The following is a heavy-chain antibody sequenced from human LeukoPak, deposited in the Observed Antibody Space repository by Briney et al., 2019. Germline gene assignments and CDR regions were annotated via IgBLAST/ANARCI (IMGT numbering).Heavy chain of an antibody. Sequence: PSETLSLTCAVYGGSFSGYYWSWIRQPPGKGLEWIGGINHSGSTNYNPSLKSRVTISVDTSKNQFSLKLSSVTAADTAVYYCARGQPYYYYYMDVWGKGTTVTVSS. CDR3: ARGQPYYYYYMDV. V-gene: IGHV4-34*01. CDR2: INHSGST. J-gene: IGHJ6*03. D-gene: IGHD2-2*01. CDR1: GGSFSGYY.